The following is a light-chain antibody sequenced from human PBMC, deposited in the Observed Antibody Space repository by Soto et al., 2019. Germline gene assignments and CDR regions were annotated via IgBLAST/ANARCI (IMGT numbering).Light chain of an antibody. Sequence: PGERVTLSCRASQSVSSSYLTWYQQKPGQAPRLLIYGASTRATGIPARFSGSGSGTDFTLTISSLEPEDFAVYYCQQYHNWRTFGQGTKVDI. CDR3: QQYHNWRT. CDR1: QSVSSSY. CDR2: GAS. V-gene: IGKV3D-7*01. J-gene: IGKJ1*01.